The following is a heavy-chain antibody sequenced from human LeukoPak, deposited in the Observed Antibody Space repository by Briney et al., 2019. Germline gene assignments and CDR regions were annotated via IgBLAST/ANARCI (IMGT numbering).Heavy chain of an antibody. CDR2: IKQDGSEK. CDR1: GFTFSSYW. D-gene: IGHD3-16*02. Sequence: PGGSLRPSCAASGFTFSSYWMSWVRQAPGKGLEWVANIKQDGSEKYYVDSVKGRFTISRDNAKNSLYLQMNSLRAEDTAVYYCARANGYDYVWGSYRHEDYFDYWGQGTLVTVSS. V-gene: IGHV3-7*01. J-gene: IGHJ4*02. CDR3: ARANGYDYVWGSYRHEDYFDY.